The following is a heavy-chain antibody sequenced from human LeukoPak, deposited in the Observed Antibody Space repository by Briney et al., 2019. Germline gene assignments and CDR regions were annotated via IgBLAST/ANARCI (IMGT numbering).Heavy chain of an antibody. CDR1: GFAFDDYA. J-gene: IGHJ4*02. CDR2: ISWNSGSI. Sequence: PGRSLRLSCAASGFAFDDYAMHWARQAPGKGLEWVSGISWNSGSIGYADSVKGRFTISRDNAKNSLYLQMNSLRAEDTALYYCAKVASSGPLDYWGQGTLVTVSS. V-gene: IGHV3-9*01. CDR3: AKVASSGPLDY. D-gene: IGHD3-22*01.